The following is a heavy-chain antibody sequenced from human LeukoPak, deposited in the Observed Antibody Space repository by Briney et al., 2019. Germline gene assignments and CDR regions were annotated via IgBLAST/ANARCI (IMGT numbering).Heavy chain of an antibody. CDR3: AKLAKYFYGAETFYFFEH. D-gene: IGHD3-10*01. Sequence: GGSLRLSCAASGFSFTMYWMSWVRQAQGKGLEWVANINQDGTEKYYVESVKGRFTISRDNGKNSLYLQMNSPRVEDTAVYYCAKLAKYFYGAETFYFFEHWGQGTPVTASS. CDR1: GFSFTMYW. V-gene: IGHV3-7*01. J-gene: IGHJ4*02. CDR2: INQDGTEK.